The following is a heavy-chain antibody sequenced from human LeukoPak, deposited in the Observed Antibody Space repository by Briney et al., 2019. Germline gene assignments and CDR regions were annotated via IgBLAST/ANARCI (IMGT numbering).Heavy chain of an antibody. CDR2: ISSSSSTI. Sequence: AGSLRLSCAASGFIFGSYSMNWLRQAPGEGLEWVSYISSSSSTIYYADSVKGRFTISRDNAMNSLYLQMNSLRDEDTAVYYCARVEVAEDYWGQGTLVSVSS. CDR3: ARVEVAEDY. CDR1: GFIFGSYS. D-gene: IGHD6-19*01. J-gene: IGHJ4*02. V-gene: IGHV3-48*02.